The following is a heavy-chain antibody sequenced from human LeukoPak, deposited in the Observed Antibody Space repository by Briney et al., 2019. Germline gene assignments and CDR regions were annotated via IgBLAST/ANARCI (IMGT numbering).Heavy chain of an antibody. Sequence: SGGSLRLSCAASGFTFSSYAMHWVRQAPGKGLEWVAVTSYDGSNKYYADSVKGRFTISRDNSKNTLYLQMNSLRAEDTAVYYCARAGNILTGYSFDYWGQGTLVTVSS. J-gene: IGHJ4*02. D-gene: IGHD3-9*01. CDR3: ARAGNILTGYSFDY. CDR2: TSYDGSNK. CDR1: GFTFSSYA. V-gene: IGHV3-30*04.